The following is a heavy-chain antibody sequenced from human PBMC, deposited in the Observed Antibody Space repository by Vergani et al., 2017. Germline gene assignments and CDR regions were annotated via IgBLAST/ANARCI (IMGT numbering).Heavy chain of an antibody. D-gene: IGHD3-22*01. V-gene: IGHV4-39*01. J-gene: IGHJ3*02. Sequence: QLQLQESGPGLVKPSETLSLTCTVSGGSISSSSYYWGWIRQPPGKGLEWIGSIFYSGSTYYNPSLKSRVTISVDTPKNHFSLKLSSVTAADTAVYYCARHLAYYYDSSGYYFGAFDIWGQGTMVTVSS. CDR3: ARHLAYYYDSSGYYFGAFDI. CDR2: IFYSGST. CDR1: GGSISSSSYY.